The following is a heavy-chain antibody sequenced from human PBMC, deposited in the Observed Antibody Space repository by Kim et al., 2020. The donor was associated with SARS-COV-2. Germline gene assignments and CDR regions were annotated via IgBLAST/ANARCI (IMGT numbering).Heavy chain of an antibody. CDR1: GFTVSSNY. Sequence: GGSLRLSCAASGFTVSSNYMSWVRQAPGKGLEWVSVIYSGGSTYYADSVKGRFTISRDNSKNTLYLQMNSLRAEDTAVYYCAREGITMVRGVIIKENYWGRGTLITVSS. V-gene: IGHV3-66*01. J-gene: IGHJ4*02. CDR2: IYSGGST. D-gene: IGHD3-10*01. CDR3: AREGITMVRGVIIKENY.